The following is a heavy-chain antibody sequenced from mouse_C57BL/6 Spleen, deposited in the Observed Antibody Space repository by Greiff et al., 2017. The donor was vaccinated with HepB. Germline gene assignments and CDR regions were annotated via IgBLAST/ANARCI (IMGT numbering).Heavy chain of an antibody. CDR2: ISSGSSTI. J-gene: IGHJ2*01. V-gene: IGHV5-17*01. CDR1: GFTFSDYG. CDR3: ARRGNNYVSYYFDY. Sequence: EVKLLESGGGLVKPGGSLKLSCAASGFTFSDYGMHWVRQAPEKGLEWVAYISSGSSTIYYADTVKGRFTITRDNAKNTLFLQMTSLRSEDTAMYYWARRGNNYVSYYFDYWGQGTTLTVSS. D-gene: IGHD5-1-1*01.